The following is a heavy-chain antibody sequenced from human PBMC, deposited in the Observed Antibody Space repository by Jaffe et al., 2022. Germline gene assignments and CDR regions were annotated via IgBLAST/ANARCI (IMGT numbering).Heavy chain of an antibody. V-gene: IGHV3-11*01. CDR3: ARDIPLYCSGGSCYHLPFEES. CDR1: GFTFSDYY. J-gene: IGHJ4*02. Sequence: QVQLVESGGGLVKPGGSLRLSCAASGFTFSDYYMSWIRQAPGKGLEWVSYISSSGSTIYYADSVKGRFTISRDNAKNSLYLQMNSLRAEDTAVYYCARDIPLYCSGGSCYHLPFEESWGQGTLVTVSS. D-gene: IGHD2-15*01. CDR2: ISSSGSTI.